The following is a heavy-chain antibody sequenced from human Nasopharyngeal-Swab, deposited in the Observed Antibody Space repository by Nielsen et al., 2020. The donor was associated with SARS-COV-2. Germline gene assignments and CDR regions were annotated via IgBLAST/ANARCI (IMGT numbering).Heavy chain of an antibody. Sequence: GGSLRLSCAASGFTCSSYTMNWVRQAPGKWLEWVSSVSPTSDYIYYAESVKGRFTISRDNAKNSLFLQMNSLRAEETAIYYCVRGSYGHYDSWGQGALITVSS. CDR3: VRGSYGHYDS. CDR1: GFTCSSYT. CDR2: VSPTSDYI. J-gene: IGHJ5*01. V-gene: IGHV3-21*06. D-gene: IGHD4-17*01.